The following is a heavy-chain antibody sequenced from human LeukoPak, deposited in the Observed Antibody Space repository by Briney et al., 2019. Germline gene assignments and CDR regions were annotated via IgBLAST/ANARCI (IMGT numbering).Heavy chain of an antibody. CDR2: IYYSGST. D-gene: IGHD4-11*01. J-gene: IGHJ4*02. V-gene: IGHV4-59*01. CDR1: GFSISSYY. CDR3: ARGYSKIYY. Sequence: SGTLSLTCTASGFSISSYYLSWIRQPPGKGLEWIGYIYYSGSTNYNPSLKSRVTISVDTSKNQFSLKLSSVTAADTAVYYCARGYSKIYYWGQGTLVTVSS.